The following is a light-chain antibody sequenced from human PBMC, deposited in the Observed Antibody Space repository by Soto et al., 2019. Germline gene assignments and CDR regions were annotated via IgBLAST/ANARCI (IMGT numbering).Light chain of an antibody. CDR2: DAS. J-gene: IGKJ1*01. V-gene: IGKV1-5*01. CDR3: QQYNSYSPGT. Sequence: DIQMTQSPSTLSASVGDRVIITCRASQSISNWLAWYQQKPGKAPKLLIYDASSLDSGVPSRFSGRGSGTEFTLTISNLLPDDVASYYCQQYNSYSPGTFGQGTKVEV. CDR1: QSISNW.